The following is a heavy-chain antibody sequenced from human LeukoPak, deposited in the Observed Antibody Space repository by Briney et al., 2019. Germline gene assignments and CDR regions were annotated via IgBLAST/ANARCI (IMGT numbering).Heavy chain of an antibody. J-gene: IGHJ4*02. CDR1: GGSISSGGYS. CDR3: ARVGATDYFDY. Sequence: SQTLSLTCAVSGGSISSGGYSWSWIRQPPGKGLEWIGYIYHSGSTYYDPSLKSRVTISVDRSKNQFSLKLSSVTAADTAVYYCARVGATDYFDYWGQGTLVTVSS. CDR2: IYHSGST. V-gene: IGHV4-30-2*01. D-gene: IGHD1-26*01.